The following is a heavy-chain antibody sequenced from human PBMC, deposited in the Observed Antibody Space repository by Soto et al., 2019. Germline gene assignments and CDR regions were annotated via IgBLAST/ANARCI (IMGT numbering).Heavy chain of an antibody. CDR2: ISDNGDST. CDR3: AKDSLRGYTYGYWDY. D-gene: IGHD5-18*01. Sequence: GGSLRLSCAASGFTFSSYAMSWVRQAPGKGLEWVSAISDNGDSTYYADFADSVRGRFTISRDNSKNTLYLQMNSLRAEDTAVYYCAKDSLRGYTYGYWDYWGQGTQVTVSS. V-gene: IGHV3-23*01. J-gene: IGHJ4*02. CDR1: GFTFSSYA.